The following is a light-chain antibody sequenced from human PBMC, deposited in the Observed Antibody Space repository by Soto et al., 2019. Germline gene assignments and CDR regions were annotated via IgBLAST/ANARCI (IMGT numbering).Light chain of an antibody. CDR1: SSDVGGYNY. J-gene: IGLJ1*01. Sequence: QSALTQPASVSGSPGQSITISCTGTSSDVGGYNYVSWYQQHPGIAPKLLIYGVTNRPSGVSTRFSGSKSGNTASLTISGLQAYDEADYHCSSYTSASTLLYLFGTGTKLTVL. CDR3: SSYTSASTLLYL. CDR2: GVT. V-gene: IGLV2-14*01.